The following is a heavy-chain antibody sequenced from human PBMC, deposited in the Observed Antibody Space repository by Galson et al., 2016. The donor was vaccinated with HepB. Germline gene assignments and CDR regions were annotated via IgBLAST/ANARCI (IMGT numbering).Heavy chain of an antibody. J-gene: IGHJ6*02. Sequence: SVKVSCKVFGYTFTNYAIHWVRQAPGQRPEWMGWINVGNGNTKYSQKFQGRLTITSDTYPSTAYMELSSLRSEDTAVYYCAREVTPTTGFFYYGINVWGQGTTVTVSS. D-gene: IGHD4-17*01. CDR1: GYTFTNYA. CDR3: AREVTPTTGFFYYGINV. V-gene: IGHV1-3*01. CDR2: INVGNGNT.